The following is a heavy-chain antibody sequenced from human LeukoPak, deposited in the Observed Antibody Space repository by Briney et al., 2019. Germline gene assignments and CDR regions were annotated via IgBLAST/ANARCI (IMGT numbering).Heavy chain of an antibody. Sequence: GGSLRLSCAASGFTFSSYAMSWVRQAPGKGLEWVSAISGSGGSTYYADSVKGRFTISRDNSKNTRYLQMNSLRAEDTAVYYCAKKSPAIVGVRAPLDYWGQGTLVTVSS. D-gene: IGHD1-26*01. CDR1: GFTFSSYA. V-gene: IGHV3-23*01. CDR3: AKKSPAIVGVRAPLDY. J-gene: IGHJ4*02. CDR2: ISGSGGST.